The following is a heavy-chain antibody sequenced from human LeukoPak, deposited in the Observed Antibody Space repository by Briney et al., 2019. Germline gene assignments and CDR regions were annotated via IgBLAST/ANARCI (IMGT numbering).Heavy chain of an antibody. CDR2: ISSSSNYI. D-gene: IGHD4-17*01. J-gene: IGHJ4*02. V-gene: IGHV3-21*01. Sequence: GESLKISCKGVGYDFSTYWISWVRQKPGKGLEWVSSISSSSNYIYYADSVRGRFTISRDNAKNSLYLQMNSLRAEDTAVYYCAGGDGDYDYFDYWGQGILVTVSS. CDR1: GYDFSTYW. CDR3: AGGDGDYDYFDY.